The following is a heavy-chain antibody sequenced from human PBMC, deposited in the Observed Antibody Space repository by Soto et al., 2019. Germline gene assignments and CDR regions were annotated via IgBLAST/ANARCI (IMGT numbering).Heavy chain of an antibody. D-gene: IGHD4-17*01. Sequence: GGSLRLSCAASGFTFSDHYMDWVRQAPGKGLDWVGRTKNKAKTFTTEYAASVKGRFTISRDDAKNSLYLQMSSLETEDTAVYYCDSESITTVTYFDYWVQGTLGTVS. V-gene: IGHV3-72*01. CDR3: DSESITTVTYFDY. CDR2: TKNKAKTFTT. J-gene: IGHJ4*02. CDR1: GFTFSDHY.